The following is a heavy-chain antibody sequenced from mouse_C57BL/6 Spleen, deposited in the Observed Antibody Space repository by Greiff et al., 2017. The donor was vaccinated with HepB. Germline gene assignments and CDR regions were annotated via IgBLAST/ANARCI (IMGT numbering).Heavy chain of an antibody. J-gene: IGHJ1*03. CDR1: GYTFTSYW. D-gene: IGHD1-1*01. CDR3: ARPYYGSPLYWYFDV. V-gene: IGHV1-72*01. Sequence: QVQLQQPGAELVKPGASVKLSCKASGYTFTSYWMHWVKQRPGLGLEWIGRIDPNSGGTKYNEKFKSKATLTVDKPSSTAYMQLSSLTSEDSAVYYCARPYYGSPLYWYFDVWGTGTTVTVSS. CDR2: IDPNSGGT.